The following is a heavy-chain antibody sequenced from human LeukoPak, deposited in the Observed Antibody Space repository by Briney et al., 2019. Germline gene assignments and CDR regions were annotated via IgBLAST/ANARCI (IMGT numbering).Heavy chain of an antibody. V-gene: IGHV4-4*07. CDR1: GGGGSISSHY. J-gene: IGHJ4*02. CDR2: IYFTGTI. CDR3: ARGVDYDFWSGYYQGIYFDY. Sequence: SETLSLTCTVSGGGGSISSHYWSWIRQPAGKGLEWIGRIYFTGTITYNPSLESRVTMSIDTSKNQFSLKLNSLTAADTAVYYCARGVDYDFWSGYYQGIYFDYWGQGTLVTVSS. D-gene: IGHD3-3*01.